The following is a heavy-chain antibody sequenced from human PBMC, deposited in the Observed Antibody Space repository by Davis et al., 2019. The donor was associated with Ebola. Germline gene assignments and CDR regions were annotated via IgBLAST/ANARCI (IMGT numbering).Heavy chain of an antibody. Sequence: GGSLRLSCVGSGFTFNFYVMSWVRQAPGKGLEWVAVIWYDGSNKYYADSVKGRFTISRDNSKNTLYLQMNSLRAEDTAVYYCARDLTMVQGVIDYWGQGTLVTVSS. CDR2: IWYDGSNK. CDR1: GFTFNFYV. CDR3: ARDLTMVQGVIDY. D-gene: IGHD3-10*01. V-gene: IGHV3-33*08. J-gene: IGHJ4*02.